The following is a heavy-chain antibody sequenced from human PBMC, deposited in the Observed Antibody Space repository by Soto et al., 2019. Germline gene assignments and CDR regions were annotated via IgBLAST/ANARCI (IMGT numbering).Heavy chain of an antibody. CDR1: GGTFSSYA. Sequence: AASVKVSCKASGGTFSSYAISCVRQAPGQGLEWMGGIIPIFGTANYAQKFQGRVTITADESTSTAYMELSSLRSEDTAVYYCASPRRSPYYYDSSGYYYIRPLDYWGQGTLVTVSS. CDR2: IIPIFGTA. J-gene: IGHJ4*02. CDR3: ASPRRSPYYYDSSGYYYIRPLDY. D-gene: IGHD3-22*01. V-gene: IGHV1-69*13.